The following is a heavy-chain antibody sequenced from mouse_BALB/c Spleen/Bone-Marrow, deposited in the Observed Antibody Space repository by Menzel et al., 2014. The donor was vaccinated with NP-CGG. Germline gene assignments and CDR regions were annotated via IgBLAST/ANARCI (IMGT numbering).Heavy chain of an antibody. D-gene: IGHD2-14*01. Sequence: VHVKQSGAELVRSGASVKLSCTASGFNIKDYYMHWVKQRPEQGLEWIGWIDPANGDTEYAPKFQGKATMTADTSSNTAYLQLSSLTSEDTAVYYCTLDRFPPPRLAYWGQGTLVTVSA. V-gene: IGHV14-4*02. J-gene: IGHJ3*01. CDR2: IDPANGDT. CDR3: TLDRFPPPRLAY. CDR1: GFNIKDYY.